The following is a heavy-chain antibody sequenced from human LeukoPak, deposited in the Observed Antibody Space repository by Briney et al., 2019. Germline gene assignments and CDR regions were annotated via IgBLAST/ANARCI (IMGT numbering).Heavy chain of an antibody. CDR1: GFTFSIYS. CDR2: IGGTHSNI. V-gene: IGHV3-48*02. J-gene: IGHJ4*02. Sequence: PGGSLRLSCAASGFTFSIYSMNWVRQAPGKGLEWVSYIGGTHSNIYYAGSVKGRFTISRDDAKNSLYLQVNSLRDEDTAVYYCARDRDYAFDSWGQGTLVTVSS. CDR3: ARDRDYAFDS. D-gene: IGHD4-17*01.